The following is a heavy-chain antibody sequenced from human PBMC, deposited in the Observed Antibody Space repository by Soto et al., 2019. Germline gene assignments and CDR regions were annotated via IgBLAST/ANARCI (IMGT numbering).Heavy chain of an antibody. D-gene: IGHD4-17*01. J-gene: IGHJ4*02. Sequence: EVQLVESGGGLVKPGGSLRLSCAASGFTFSNAWMSWVRQAPGKGLEWVGRIKSKTDGGTTDYAAPVKGRFTISRDDSKNTVYLQMNSLKTEDTAVYYCTTSMTTVVTPPDYWGQGTLVTVSS. CDR2: IKSKTDGGTT. V-gene: IGHV3-15*01. CDR1: GFTFSNAW. CDR3: TTSMTTVVTPPDY.